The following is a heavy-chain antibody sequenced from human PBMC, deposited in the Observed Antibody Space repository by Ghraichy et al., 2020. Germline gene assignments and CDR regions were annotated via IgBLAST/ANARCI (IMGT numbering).Heavy chain of an antibody. V-gene: IGHV3-74*01. CDR3: VRSYKDGLRHFDY. D-gene: IGHD1-14*01. CDR1: GFSFTDYW. CDR2: LNTDGTTV. Sequence: GGSLRLSCAAFGFSFTDYWMHWVRQTPGRGLEWVSHLNTDGTTVNYADSVKGRFTISRDNAKNTVYLQMISLTVEDTAFYYCVRSYKDGLRHFDYWGQGTLVTVSS. J-gene: IGHJ4*02.